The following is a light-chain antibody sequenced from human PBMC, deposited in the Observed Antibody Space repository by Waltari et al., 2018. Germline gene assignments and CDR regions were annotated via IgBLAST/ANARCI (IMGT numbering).Light chain of an antibody. J-gene: IGLJ1*01. V-gene: IGLV1-44*01. CDR3: AAWDDSLGANV. CDR2: NDN. CDR1: GSDIGSIN. Sequence: QSMLTQPPSASGTPGHRVTISCSGIGSDIGSINVLWYQQFPGTAPNPLIYNDNQRPSGVPDRFSASKSGTSSSLAISGLQSEDEADYHCAAWDDSLGANVFGTGTRVTVL.